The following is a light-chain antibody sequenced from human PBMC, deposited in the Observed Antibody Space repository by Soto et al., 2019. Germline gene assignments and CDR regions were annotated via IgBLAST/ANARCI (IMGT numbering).Light chain of an antibody. CDR3: HQYNDWPSIT. V-gene: IGKV3-15*01. CDR1: QSVASH. CDR2: GAS. J-gene: IGKJ5*01. Sequence: IGMPQSPATLSVSPGESATLSCMASQSVASHLAWYQQKPGQAPRLLIFGASVRATGIPARFSGSGSGTEFVLTIDSLQSEDFAVYYCHQYNDWPSITFGQGTRLEI.